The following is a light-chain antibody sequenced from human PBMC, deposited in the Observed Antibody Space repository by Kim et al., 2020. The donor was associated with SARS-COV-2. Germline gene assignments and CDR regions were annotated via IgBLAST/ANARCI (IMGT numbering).Light chain of an antibody. CDR3: QAWDSSTHV. J-gene: IGLJ1*01. Sequence: SYELTQPPSVSVSPGQTASITCSGDKLGDKYACWYQQKPGQPPVLVIYQDSKRPSGIPERFSGSNSGNTATLTISGTQAMDEADYYCQAWDSSTHVFGTG. V-gene: IGLV3-1*01. CDR1: KLGDKY. CDR2: QDS.